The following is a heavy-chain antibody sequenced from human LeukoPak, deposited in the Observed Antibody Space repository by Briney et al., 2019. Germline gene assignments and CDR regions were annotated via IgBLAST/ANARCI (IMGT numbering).Heavy chain of an antibody. CDR1: RFSFSKYW. J-gene: IGHJ4*02. Sequence: PGGSLRLSCAASRFSFSKYWMHWVRQAPGKGLVWVSRVKSDGSNPSYADSVKGRFTISRDNAENMLYLQMNTLGAEDTAVYYCARDIVSGSGSLDYWGQGTLVTVSS. CDR2: VKSDGSNP. CDR3: ARDIVSGSGSLDY. V-gene: IGHV3-74*01. D-gene: IGHD3-10*01.